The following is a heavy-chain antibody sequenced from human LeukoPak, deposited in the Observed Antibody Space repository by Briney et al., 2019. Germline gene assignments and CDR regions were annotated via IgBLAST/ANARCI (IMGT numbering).Heavy chain of an antibody. CDR3: AIQRDKIVGATWRLPGGDY. Sequence: PGGTLRLSCAASGFTFSSYGMSWVRQAPGKGLEWVSAISGSGGSTYYADSVKGRFTISRDNSKNTLYLQMNSLRAEDTAVYYCAIQRDKIVGATWRLPGGDYWGQGTLVTVSS. D-gene: IGHD1-26*01. J-gene: IGHJ4*02. CDR1: GFTFSSYG. CDR2: ISGSGGST. V-gene: IGHV3-23*01.